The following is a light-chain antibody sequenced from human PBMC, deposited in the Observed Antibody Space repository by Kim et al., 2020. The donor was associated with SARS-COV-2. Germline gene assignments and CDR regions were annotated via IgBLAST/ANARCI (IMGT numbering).Light chain of an antibody. CDR3: HQYYTSEYT. V-gene: IGKV3-20*01. J-gene: IGKJ2*01. CDR2: GAS. Sequence: LSPGDRATLSRRASQTVRNSYLAWYQHKPDQPPRLLIYGASTRAIGIPDRFSGSESGTDFTLTISRLEPEDFAVYYCHQYYTSEYTFGQGTKLEI. CDR1: QTVRNSY.